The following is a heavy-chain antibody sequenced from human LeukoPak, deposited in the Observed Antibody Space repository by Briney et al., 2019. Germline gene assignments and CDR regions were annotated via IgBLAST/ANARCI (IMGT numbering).Heavy chain of an antibody. CDR1: RFTFSDSP. CDR2: VREKINNYAT. V-gene: IGHV3-73*01. Sequence: PGGSLKLSCAASRFTFSDSPIHWVRQASGKGLEWVGRVREKINNYATAYAASVKGRFTVSRDDSENTAYLQMSSLRTEDTAIYYCTRQNPGSGSHGYWGQGTLVTVSS. J-gene: IGHJ4*02. CDR3: TRQNPGSGSHGY. D-gene: IGHD3-10*01.